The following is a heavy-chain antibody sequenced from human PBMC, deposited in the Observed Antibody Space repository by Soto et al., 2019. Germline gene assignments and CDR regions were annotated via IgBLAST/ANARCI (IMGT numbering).Heavy chain of an antibody. D-gene: IGHD4-17*01. Sequence: DVQLGESGGGLVQPGGSLRLSCAVSGFTFSHYTMHWFRQAPGKRLEYVSAISSDGGTTYYADSVKGRFSISRDNSKNTLYLQMGSLRSEDMGLYYCARADAVTTTLTIHYFFDFWGQGTLVTVSS. CDR1: GFTFSHYT. V-gene: IGHV3-64*07. CDR3: ARADAVTTTLTIHYFFDF. J-gene: IGHJ4*02. CDR2: ISSDGGTT.